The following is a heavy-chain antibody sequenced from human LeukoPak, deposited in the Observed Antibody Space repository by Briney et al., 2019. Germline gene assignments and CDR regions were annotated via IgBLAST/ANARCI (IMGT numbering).Heavy chain of an antibody. Sequence: GGSLRLSCAASGFTFDDYGMSWVRQAPGKGLEWVSGINRNGGSTGYADSVKGRFTISRDNAKNSLYLQVSSLRAEDTAWYYCARGQNYYGSGSQTSDIWGQGTMVTVSS. V-gene: IGHV3-20*04. D-gene: IGHD3-10*01. CDR1: GFTFDDYG. J-gene: IGHJ3*02. CDR2: INRNGGST. CDR3: ARGQNYYGSGSQTSDI.